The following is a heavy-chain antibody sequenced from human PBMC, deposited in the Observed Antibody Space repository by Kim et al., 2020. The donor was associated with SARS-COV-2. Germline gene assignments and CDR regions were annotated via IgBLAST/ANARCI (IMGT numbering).Heavy chain of an antibody. Sequence: ASVKVSCKVSGYTLTELSMHWVRQAPGKGLEWMGGFDPEDGEKIYAQKFQGRVTMTEDTSTDTAYMELSSLRTEDTAVYYCATDTTAAGYIYFDYWGQGTLVTVSS. CDR3: ATDTTAAGYIYFDY. CDR1: GYTLTELS. D-gene: IGHD6-13*01. J-gene: IGHJ4*02. V-gene: IGHV1-24*01. CDR2: FDPEDGEK.